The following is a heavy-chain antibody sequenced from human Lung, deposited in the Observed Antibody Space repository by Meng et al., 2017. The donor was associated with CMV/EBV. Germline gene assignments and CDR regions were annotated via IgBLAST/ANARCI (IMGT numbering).Heavy chain of an antibody. Sequence: SCAASGFTVSSNYMSWVRQAPGKGLEWVSVIYSGGSTYYADSVKGRFTISRDNSKNTLYLQMNSLRAEDTAVYYCHEYSSSSGDDAFDILGQGTMVTVSS. CDR1: GFTVSSNY. CDR3: HEYSSSSGDDAFDI. J-gene: IGHJ3*02. D-gene: IGHD6-6*01. V-gene: IGHV3-66*02. CDR2: IYSGGST.